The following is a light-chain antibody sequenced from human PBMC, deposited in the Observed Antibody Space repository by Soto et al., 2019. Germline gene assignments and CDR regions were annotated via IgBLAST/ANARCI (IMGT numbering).Light chain of an antibody. CDR1: SRDVGGHDY. V-gene: IGLV2-8*01. CDR2: ELS. J-gene: IGLJ2*01. Sequence: QSALTQPPSASGSPGQSVTISCTGTSRDVGGHDYVSWYQQHPGKAPKLMIYELSKRPSGVSDRFSGSKSGNTASLTVSGLQAEDEADYYCSSYVTGDSLIFGGGTQLTVL. CDR3: SSYVTGDSLI.